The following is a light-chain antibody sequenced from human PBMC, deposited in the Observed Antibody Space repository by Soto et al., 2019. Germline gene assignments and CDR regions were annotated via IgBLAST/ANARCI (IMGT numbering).Light chain of an antibody. CDR3: SSYTSSTTLV. J-gene: IGLJ3*02. V-gene: IGLV2-14*01. Sequence: QSALTQPASVSGSPGQSITISCTGTSSDVGYYNFVSWYQHHPGRAPKLMIYDVSNRPSGVSNRFSGSKSGNTASLTISGLQAEDEADYYCSSYTSSTTLVFGGGTKVTVL. CDR1: SSDVGYYNF. CDR2: DVS.